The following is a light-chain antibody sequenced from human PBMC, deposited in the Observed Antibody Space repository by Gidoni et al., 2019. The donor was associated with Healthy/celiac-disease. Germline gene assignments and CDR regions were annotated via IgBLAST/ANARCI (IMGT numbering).Light chain of an antibody. CDR2: HVS. CDR1: SSDVGGYNY. V-gene: IGLV2-14*03. CDR3: SSYTSSSTVV. Sequence: QPALTQPASVSGSPGHSITISCTGTSSDVGGYNYVSWYQQHPGKAPKLMIYHVSNRPSGVSNRFSGSKSGNTASLTISGLQAEDEADYYCSSYTSSSTVVFGGGTKLTVL. J-gene: IGLJ2*01.